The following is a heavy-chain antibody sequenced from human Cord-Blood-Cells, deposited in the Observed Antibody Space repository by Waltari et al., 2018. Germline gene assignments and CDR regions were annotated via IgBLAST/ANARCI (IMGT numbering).Heavy chain of an antibody. D-gene: IGHD3-10*01. J-gene: IGHJ3*02. Sequence: QVQLQESGPGLVKPSGTLSLTCAVSGGSISSSNWWSWVRQPPGKGLEWIGEIYPSGRHNYTPCLKSRVTISVDKSKNQFSLKLSSVTAADTAVYYCARSYYGSGSYRTHAFDIWGQGTMVTVSS. CDR3: ARSYYGSGSYRTHAFDI. CDR2: IYPSGRH. CDR1: GGSISSSNW. V-gene: IGHV4-4*02.